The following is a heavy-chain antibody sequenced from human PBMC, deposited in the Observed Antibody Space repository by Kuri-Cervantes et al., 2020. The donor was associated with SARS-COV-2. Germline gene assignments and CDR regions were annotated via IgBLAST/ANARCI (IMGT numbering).Heavy chain of an antibody. CDR3: ARHFGSGSYSYGVDY. CDR1: GYTFPSYG. CDR2: ISAYNGNT. V-gene: IGHV1-18*01. Sequence: ASVKVSCKASGYTFPSYGISWVRQAPGQNLEWMGWISAYNGNTDYAQKLQGRVTMTTDTSTSTAYMELRSLRSDDTAVYYCARHFGSGSYSYGVDYWGQGTLVTVSS. D-gene: IGHD3-10*01. J-gene: IGHJ4*02.